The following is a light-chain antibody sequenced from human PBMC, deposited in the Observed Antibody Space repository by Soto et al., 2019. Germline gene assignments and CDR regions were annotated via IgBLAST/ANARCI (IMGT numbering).Light chain of an antibody. V-gene: IGKV1-39*01. J-gene: IGKJ4*01. Sequence: DIQMTQSPSSLSASVGDRVTITCRASQSISSYLNWYQRKPGKAPRLLIYGASNLQSGVPSRFSGSGSGTDFALTINTLQPEDVATYSCQETYTDSPTFGGGTKVDIK. CDR3: QETYTDSPT. CDR1: QSISSY. CDR2: GAS.